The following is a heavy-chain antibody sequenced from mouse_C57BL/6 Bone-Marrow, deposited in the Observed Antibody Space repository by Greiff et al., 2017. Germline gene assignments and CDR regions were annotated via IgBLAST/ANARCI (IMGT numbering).Heavy chain of an antibody. D-gene: IGHD2-4*01. CDR3: ASGGYDYDRGFAY. V-gene: IGHV1-55*01. Sequence: QVQLQQPGAELVKPGASVKMSCKASGYTFTSYWITWVKQRPGQGLEWIGDIYPGSGSTNYNEKFKSKATLTVDTSSSTAYMRLSSLTSEDSAVYCCASGGYDYDRGFAYWGQGTLVTVSA. J-gene: IGHJ3*01. CDR2: IYPGSGST. CDR1: GYTFTSYW.